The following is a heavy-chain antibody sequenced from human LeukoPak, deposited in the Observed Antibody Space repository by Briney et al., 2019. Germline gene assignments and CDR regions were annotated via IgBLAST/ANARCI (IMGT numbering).Heavy chain of an antibody. CDR2: IYYSGST. V-gene: IGHV4-59*01. CDR3: ARAEVTSGYYYMDV. CDR1: GGSISRFY. J-gene: IGHJ6*03. Sequence: SETLSLTCTVSGGSISRFYWSWIRQPPGKGLEWIGYIYYSGSTNNNPSLKSRVTIPVDTSKNQFSLKLTSVTAADTAVYYCARAEVTSGYYYMDVWGKGTTVTVSS. D-gene: IGHD2-21*02.